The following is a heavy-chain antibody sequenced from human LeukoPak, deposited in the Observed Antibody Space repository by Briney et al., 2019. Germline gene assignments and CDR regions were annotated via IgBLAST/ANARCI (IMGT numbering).Heavy chain of an antibody. CDR2: ISSSSSYI. V-gene: IGHV3-21*01. J-gene: IGHJ6*02. CDR1: GFTFRSYS. CDR3: ARVGLVRTYGMAV. D-gene: IGHD2-21*01. Sequence: GGSLRLSCAASGFTFRSYSMNWVRQAPGKGLEWVSSISSSSSYIYYADSVNDRFTISRDNAKNSLYLQMNSLRAEDTAVYYCARVGLVRTYGMAVWGQGTTVTVSS.